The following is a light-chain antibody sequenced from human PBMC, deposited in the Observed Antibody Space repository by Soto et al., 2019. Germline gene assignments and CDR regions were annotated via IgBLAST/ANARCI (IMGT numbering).Light chain of an antibody. Sequence: QSVVTQPPSASGTPGQRVTIACSGSSSNIGRNTVHWYQQLPGTTPKLLIYSNDQRPSGVPDRFSGSKSGSSASLAISGLQSEGEADYYCAAWDDSLNGVVFGGGTKLTVL. CDR2: SND. CDR1: SSNIGRNT. CDR3: AAWDDSLNGVV. J-gene: IGLJ2*01. V-gene: IGLV1-44*01.